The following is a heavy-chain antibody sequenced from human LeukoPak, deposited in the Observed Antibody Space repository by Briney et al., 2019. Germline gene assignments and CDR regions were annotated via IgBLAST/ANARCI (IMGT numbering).Heavy chain of an antibody. CDR2: IIPIFGRA. V-gene: IGHV1-69*05. J-gene: IGHJ4*02. D-gene: IGHD1-26*01. Sequence: SSVKVSCKASGGTFSSYAINWVRRAPGQGPEWMGGIIPIFGRANYAQKFQGRVTMTTDESTSTAYMELSSLRSEDTAVYYCARVFARSGEISGSYFYYWGQGTLVTVSS. CDR3: ARVFARSGEISGSYFYY. CDR1: GGTFSSYA.